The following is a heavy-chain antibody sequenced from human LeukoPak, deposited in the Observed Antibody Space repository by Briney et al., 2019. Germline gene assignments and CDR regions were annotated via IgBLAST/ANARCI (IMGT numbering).Heavy chain of an antibody. Sequence: GGSLRLSCAASGFTFSSYSMNWVRQAPGKGLEWVSSISSSSSYIYYADSVKGRFTISRDNAKNSLYLQMNSLRAEDTAVYYCARGNHPLRLGFDYWGQGTLVTVSS. J-gene: IGHJ4*02. V-gene: IGHV3-21*01. CDR2: ISSSSSYI. CDR1: GFTFSSYS. CDR3: ARGNHPLRLGFDY. D-gene: IGHD1-14*01.